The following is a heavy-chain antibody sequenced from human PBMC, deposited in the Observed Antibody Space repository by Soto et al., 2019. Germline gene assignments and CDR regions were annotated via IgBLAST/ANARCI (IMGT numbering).Heavy chain of an antibody. CDR3: ARDPYIYYYYYGMDV. CDR1: GGTFSSYA. CDR2: IIPIFGTA. J-gene: IGHJ6*02. D-gene: IGHD4-4*01. Sequence: SVNVSCKASGGTFSSYAISWVRQAPGQGLEWMGGIIPIFGTANYAQKFQGRVTITADESTSTAYMELSSLRSEDTAVYYCARDPYIYYYYYGMDVWGQGTTVTVSS. V-gene: IGHV1-69*13.